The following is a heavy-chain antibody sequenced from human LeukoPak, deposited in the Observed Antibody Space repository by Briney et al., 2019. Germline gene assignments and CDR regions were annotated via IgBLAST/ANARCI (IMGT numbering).Heavy chain of an antibody. J-gene: IGHJ4*02. CDR3: ARNRLGYCSGGSCWSGFDY. D-gene: IGHD2-15*01. CDR2: INPSGGST. Sequence: GASVKVSCKASGYTFTSYYMHWVRQAPGQGLEWMGIINPSGGSTSYAQKFQGRVTMTRDTSTSTVYMELSRLRSEDTAVYYCARNRLGYCSGGSCWSGFDYWGQGTLVTVSS. V-gene: IGHV1-46*01. CDR1: GYTFTSYY.